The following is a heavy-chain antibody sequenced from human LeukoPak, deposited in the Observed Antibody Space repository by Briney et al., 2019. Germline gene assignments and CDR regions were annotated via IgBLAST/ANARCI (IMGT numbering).Heavy chain of an antibody. CDR3: ARDRGSNSWYYFDY. Sequence: GASVKVSCKASGYTFTSYGISWVRQAPGQGLEWMGRIIPIFGTADYAQKFQGRVTITTDESTSTAYMELSSLRSEDTAVYYCARDRGSNSWYYFDYWGQGTLVTVSS. D-gene: IGHD6-13*01. V-gene: IGHV1-69*05. CDR2: IIPIFGTA. J-gene: IGHJ4*02. CDR1: GYTFTSYG.